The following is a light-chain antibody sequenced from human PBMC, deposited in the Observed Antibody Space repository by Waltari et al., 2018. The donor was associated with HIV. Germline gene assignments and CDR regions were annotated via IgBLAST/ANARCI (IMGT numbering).Light chain of an antibody. J-gene: IGKJ3*01. Sequence: IVLTQSPGTLSLSPGERATLSFWASQSVYNSYLAWYQQKPGHAPRLLIYDASIRATGIPDRFSGSASGTDFTLTISRLEPEDFSVYYCQQYGSSPYTFGPGTTVDIK. V-gene: IGKV3-20*01. CDR2: DAS. CDR1: QSVYNSY. CDR3: QQYGSSPYT.